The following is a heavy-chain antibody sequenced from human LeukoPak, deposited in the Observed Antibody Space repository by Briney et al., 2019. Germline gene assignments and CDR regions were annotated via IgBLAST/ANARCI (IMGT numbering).Heavy chain of an antibody. J-gene: IGHJ4*02. CDR3: ARTPKAYYYGSGSVDY. D-gene: IGHD3-10*01. V-gene: IGHV4-39*07. CDR2: IYYSGST. Sequence: SETLSLTCTVSGGSISSSSYYWGWIRQPPGKGLEWIGSIYYSGSTYYNPSLKSRVTISVDTSKNQFSLKLSSVTAADTAVYYCARTPKAYYYGSGSVDYWGQGTLVTVSS. CDR1: GGSISSSSYY.